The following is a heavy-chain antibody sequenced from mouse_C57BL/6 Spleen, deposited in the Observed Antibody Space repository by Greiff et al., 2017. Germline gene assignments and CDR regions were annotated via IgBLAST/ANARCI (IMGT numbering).Heavy chain of an antibody. V-gene: IGHV1-52*01. D-gene: IGHD1-1*01. CDR2: IDPSDSET. CDR3: AREDGSSPFAY. CDR1: GYTFTSYW. J-gene: IGHJ3*01. Sequence: QVQLQQPGAELVSPGSSVKLSCKASGYTFTSYWMHWVKQRPIQGLEWIGNIDPSDSETHYNQKFKDKATLTVDKSSSTAYMQLSSLTSEDSAVYYCAREDGSSPFAYWGQGTLVTVSA.